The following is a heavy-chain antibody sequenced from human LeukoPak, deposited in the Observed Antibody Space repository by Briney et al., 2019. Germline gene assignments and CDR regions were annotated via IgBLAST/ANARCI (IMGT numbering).Heavy chain of an antibody. CDR1: GFMFPSFG. J-gene: IGHJ4*02. CDR2: SWHDGYNH. Sequence: GTSLRLSCAASGFMFPSFGIHWVRQAPGKGLEWVAVSWHDGYNHFYADSVKGRFTLSRDNSKNTVTLQVDNLRAEDTAIYYCAKDVNLGSYFRSSLVYYFDYWGQGALVTVSS. D-gene: IGHD2/OR15-2a*01. CDR3: AKDVNLGSYFRSSLVYYFDY. V-gene: IGHV3-33*06.